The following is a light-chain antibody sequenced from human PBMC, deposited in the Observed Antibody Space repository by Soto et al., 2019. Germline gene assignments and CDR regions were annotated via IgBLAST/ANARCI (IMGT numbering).Light chain of an antibody. V-gene: IGKV4-1*01. CDR2: WAS. Sequence: DIVMTQSPDSLAVSLGERATINCKSSQSVLYSSNNKNYVAWYQQKPGQPPKLLIYWASTRESGVPDRFSGSGSGTDFTLTISSLQAEDVAVYYCQQYYSTLSFTFGPGTKVDIK. CDR3: QQYYSTLSFT. J-gene: IGKJ3*01. CDR1: QSVLYSSNNKNY.